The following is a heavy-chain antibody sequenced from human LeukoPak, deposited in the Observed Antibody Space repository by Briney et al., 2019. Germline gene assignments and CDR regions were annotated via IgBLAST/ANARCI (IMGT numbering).Heavy chain of an antibody. CDR2: ISAYNGNT. CDR1: GYTFTGYG. D-gene: IGHD5-18*01. J-gene: IGHJ6*02. Sequence: GASVKVSCKASGYTFTGYGISWVRQAPGQGLEWMGWISAYNGNTNYAQKLQGRVTMTTDTSTSTAYMELRSLRSDDTAVYYCARGHPSGYSVYYGMDVWGQGTTVTVSS. V-gene: IGHV1-18*01. CDR3: ARGHPSGYSVYYGMDV.